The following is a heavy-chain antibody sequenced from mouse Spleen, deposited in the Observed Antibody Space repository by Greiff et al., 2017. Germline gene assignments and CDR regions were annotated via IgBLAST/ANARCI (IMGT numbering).Heavy chain of an antibody. CDR1: GYSFTGYY. V-gene: IGHV1-42*01. CDR3: ASYGEDAMDY. CDR2: INPSTGGT. J-gene: IGHJ4*01. Sequence: VQLQQSGPELVKPGASVKISCKASGYSFTGYYMNWVKQSPEKSLEWIGEINPSTGGTTYNQKFKAKATLTVDKSSSTAYMQLKSLTSEDSAVYYCASYGEDAMDYWGQGTSVTVSS. D-gene: IGHD1-1*01.